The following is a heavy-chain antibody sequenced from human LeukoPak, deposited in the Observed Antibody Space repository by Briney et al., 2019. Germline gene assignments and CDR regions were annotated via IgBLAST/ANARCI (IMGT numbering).Heavy chain of an antibody. J-gene: IGHJ4*02. CDR3: AREILGGFNPGAY. CDR2: IHRSGSP. CDR1: LDSTTSNFW. Sequence: SETLSLTCTVSLDSTTSNFWSWVRQPPGKSLEWIGEIHRSGSPNYNPALQSRVTISIDRSRNQIVLELSSVTAADTAVYYCAREILGGFNPGAYWGQGTLVTVSS. D-gene: IGHD1-14*01. V-gene: IGHV4-4*02.